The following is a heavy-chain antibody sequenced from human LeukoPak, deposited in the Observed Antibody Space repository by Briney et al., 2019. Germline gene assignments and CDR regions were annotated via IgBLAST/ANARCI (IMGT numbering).Heavy chain of an antibody. Sequence: ASVKVSCRASGYTFIGYYMHWVRQAPGEGLEWMGWINPNSGGTKYAQKFQGRVTMTRDTSISTAYMELNRLRSDDTAVYYCPRDLTRDNWFDPWGQGTLVTVSS. CDR1: GYTFIGYY. J-gene: IGHJ5*02. CDR2: INPNSGGT. CDR3: PRDLTRDNWFDP. V-gene: IGHV1-2*02.